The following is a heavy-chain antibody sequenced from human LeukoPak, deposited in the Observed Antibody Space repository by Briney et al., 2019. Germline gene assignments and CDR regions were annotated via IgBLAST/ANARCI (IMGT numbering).Heavy chain of an antibody. CDR3: ATTPGVGAPFDY. CDR1: GGSIRTNNYY. J-gene: IGHJ4*02. Sequence: TSETLSLTCTVSGGSIRTNNYYWGWIRQPPGKGPEWLGRISYSGSTYNNPSLKSRVTISVDTSKNQFSLNLRSVTAAGTAVYYCATTPGVGAPFDYWGQGALVSVSS. D-gene: IGHD1-26*01. CDR2: ISYSGST. V-gene: IGHV4-39*01.